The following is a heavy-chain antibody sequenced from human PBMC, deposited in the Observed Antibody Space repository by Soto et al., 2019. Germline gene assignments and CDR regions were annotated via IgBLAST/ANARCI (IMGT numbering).Heavy chain of an antibody. CDR1: GGSVSSGSYY. CDR3: ARSITMIVPPDY. CDR2: IYYSGST. J-gene: IGHJ4*02. Sequence: SETLSLTCTVSGGSVSSGSYYWSWIRQPPGKGLEWIGYIYYSGSTNYNPSLKSRVTISVDTSKNQFSLKLSSVTAADTAVYYCARSITMIVPPDYWGQGTLVTVSS. D-gene: IGHD3-22*01. V-gene: IGHV4-61*01.